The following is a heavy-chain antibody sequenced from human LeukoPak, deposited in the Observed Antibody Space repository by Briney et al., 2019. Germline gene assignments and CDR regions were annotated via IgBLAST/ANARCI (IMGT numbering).Heavy chain of an antibody. CDR3: AREVRDGYNYFDY. V-gene: IGHV4-38-2*02. D-gene: IGHD5-24*01. Sequence: PSETLSPTCTVSGYSISSGYYWGWIRQPPGKGLEWIGSIYHSGSTYYNPSLKSRVTISVDTSKNQFSLKLSSVTAADTAVYYCAREVRDGYNYFDYWGQGTLVTVSS. CDR2: IYHSGST. J-gene: IGHJ4*02. CDR1: GYSISSGYY.